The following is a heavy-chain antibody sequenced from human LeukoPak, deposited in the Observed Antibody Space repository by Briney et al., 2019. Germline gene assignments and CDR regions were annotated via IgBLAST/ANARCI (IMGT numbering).Heavy chain of an antibody. D-gene: IGHD3-16*02. CDR2: IRSKAYGGTT. J-gene: IGHJ4*02. V-gene: IGHV3-49*04. CDR3: TTWGSYRYTVVSDY. CDR1: GFTFGDYA. Sequence: GGSLRLSCTASGFTFGDYAMSWVRQAPWKGLEWVGFIRSKAYGGTTEYAASVKGRFTISRDDSKSIAYLQMNSLKTEDTAVYYCTTWGSYRYTVVSDYWGQGTLVTVSS.